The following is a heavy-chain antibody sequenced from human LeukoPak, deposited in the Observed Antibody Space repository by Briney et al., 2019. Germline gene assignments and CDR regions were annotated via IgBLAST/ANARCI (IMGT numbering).Heavy chain of an antibody. CDR3: ARESEGVTFDY. Sequence: GGSLRLSCAASGFTFSGYWMNWVRQAPGKGLVWVSRIASDGSSTTYADSVKGRFSISRDNAKNTLYLQMNSLRAEDTAVYYCARESEGVTFDYWGQGTLVTVSS. V-gene: IGHV3-74*01. D-gene: IGHD5-18*01. CDR2: IASDGSST. CDR1: GFTFSGYW. J-gene: IGHJ4*02.